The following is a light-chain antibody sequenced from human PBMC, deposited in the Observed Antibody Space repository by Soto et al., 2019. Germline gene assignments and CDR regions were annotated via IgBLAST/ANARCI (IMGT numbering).Light chain of an antibody. J-gene: IGLJ2*01. Sequence: QSALTQPPSASGSPGHSVTISCTGSSSDVGIYNYVSWYQQHPGKAPKVLIYEVNKRPSGVPDRFSASKSGNTASLTVSGLQAEDEADYYCSSYAGSNRLIFGGGTKVTVL. CDR1: SSDVGIYNY. CDR2: EVN. V-gene: IGLV2-8*01. CDR3: SSYAGSNRLI.